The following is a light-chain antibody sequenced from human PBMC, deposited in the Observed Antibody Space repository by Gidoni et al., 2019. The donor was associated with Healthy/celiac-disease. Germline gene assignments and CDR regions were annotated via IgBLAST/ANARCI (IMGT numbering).Light chain of an antibody. CDR1: QRILYSSNNKNY. V-gene: IGKV4-1*01. CDR3: QQYYSTPQT. CDR2: WAS. J-gene: IGKJ2*01. Sequence: DIVVTQSPDSTAVSLGERATINCKSSQRILYSSNNKNYLSWYQQKPGQPPKLLIYWASTRESGVPDRFSGSGSGTDFTLTISSLQAEDVAVYYCQQYYSTPQTFGQGTKLEIK.